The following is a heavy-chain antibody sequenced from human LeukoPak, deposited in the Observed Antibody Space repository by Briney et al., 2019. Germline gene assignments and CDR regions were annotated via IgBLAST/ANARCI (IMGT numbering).Heavy chain of an antibody. J-gene: IGHJ5*02. D-gene: IGHD6-13*01. CDR1: GFTFSSYA. Sequence: GGSLRLSCAASGFTFSSYAMSWVRQAPGKGLEWVSAISGSGGSTYYAGSVKGRFTISRDNSKNTLYLQMNSLRAEDTAVYYCAKDSLGSSSKNWFDPWGQGTLVTVSS. CDR2: ISGSGGST. CDR3: AKDSLGSSSKNWFDP. V-gene: IGHV3-23*01.